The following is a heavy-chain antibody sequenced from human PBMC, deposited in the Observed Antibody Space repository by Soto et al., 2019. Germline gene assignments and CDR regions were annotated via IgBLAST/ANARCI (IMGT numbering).Heavy chain of an antibody. D-gene: IGHD3-9*01. CDR3: AKEGLRYFDWLTTRPGAHFDY. J-gene: IGHJ4*02. Sequence: GGSLRLSCAASGFTFSSYGMHWVRQAPGKGLEWVAVISYDGSNKYYADSVKGRFTISRDNSKNTLYLQMNSLRAEDTAVYYCAKEGLRYFDWLTTRPGAHFDYWGQGTLVTVSS. CDR2: ISYDGSNK. V-gene: IGHV3-30*18. CDR1: GFTFSSYG.